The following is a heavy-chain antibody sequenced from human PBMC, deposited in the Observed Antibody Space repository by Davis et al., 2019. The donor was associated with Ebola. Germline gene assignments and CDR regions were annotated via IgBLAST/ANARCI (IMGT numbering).Heavy chain of an antibody. CDR2: INHSGST. D-gene: IGHD6-13*01. CDR1: GRSFSGYY. Sequence: MPSETLSLTCAVYGRSFSGYYWSWIRQPPGKGLEWIGEINHSGSTNYNPSLKSRVTISVDTSKNQFSLKLSSVTAADTAVYYCARDSYSRSWPNWFDPWGQGTLVTVSS. J-gene: IGHJ5*02. V-gene: IGHV4-34*01. CDR3: ARDSYSRSWPNWFDP.